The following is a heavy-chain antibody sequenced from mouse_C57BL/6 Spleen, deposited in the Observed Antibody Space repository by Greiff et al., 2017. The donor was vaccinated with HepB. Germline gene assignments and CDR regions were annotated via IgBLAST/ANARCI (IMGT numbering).Heavy chain of an antibody. D-gene: IGHD1-1*01. CDR1: GYTFTSYW. CDR3: ARGGGSPWFAY. Sequence: QVQLQQPGAELVMPGASVKLSCKASGYTFTSYWMHWVKQRPGQGLEWIGEIDPSDSYTNYNQKFKGKSTLTVDKSSSTAYMQLSSLTSEDSAVYYCARGGGSPWFAYWGQGTLVTVSA. V-gene: IGHV1-69*01. CDR2: IDPSDSYT. J-gene: IGHJ3*01.